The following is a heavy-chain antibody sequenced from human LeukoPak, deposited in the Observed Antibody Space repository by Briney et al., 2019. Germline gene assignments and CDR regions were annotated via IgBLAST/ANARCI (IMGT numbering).Heavy chain of an antibody. V-gene: IGHV4-59*01. J-gene: IGHJ4*02. D-gene: IGHD1-26*01. CDR1: GGSLTSYY. Sequence: SETLSLTCTVSGGSLTSYYWSWIRQPPGKGLEWIGYIYYRGSSSYNPSLNSRVTISVDTSKKQLSLHLSSVTAADTAVYYCARGAWDILEAGFDYWGQGTLVTVSS. CDR3: ARGAWDILEAGFDY. CDR2: IYYRGSS.